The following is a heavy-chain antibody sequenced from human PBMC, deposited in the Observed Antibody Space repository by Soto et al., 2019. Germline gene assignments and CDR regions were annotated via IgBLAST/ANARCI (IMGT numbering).Heavy chain of an antibody. CDR2: IKSKTDGGTT. CDR3: TTDRSIAAAGRGGIDY. J-gene: IGHJ4*02. V-gene: IGHV3-15*01. Sequence: VGSLKLSSAASGFTFSNAWMSWVRQAPGKGLEWVGRIKSKTDGGTTDYAAPVKGRFTISRDDSKNTLYLQMNSLKTEDTAVYYCTTDRSIAAAGRGGIDYWGQGTLVTVSS. D-gene: IGHD6-13*01. CDR1: GFTFSNAW.